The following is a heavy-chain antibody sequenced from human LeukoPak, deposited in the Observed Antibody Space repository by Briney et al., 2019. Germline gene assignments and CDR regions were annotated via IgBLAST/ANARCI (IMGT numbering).Heavy chain of an antibody. D-gene: IGHD7-27*01. J-gene: IGHJ4*02. CDR3: ARDSITADNSLDY. Sequence: PGTSLRLSCAASGFSFSTYGMHWVREAPGKGLEWGAVIGKDGRNKNNADAVRGRFTISRDNSKNTLYLQMDSLRAEDTAVYYCARDSITADNSLDYWGRGTLVTVSS. CDR2: IGKDGRNK. CDR1: GFSFSTYG. V-gene: IGHV3-33*08.